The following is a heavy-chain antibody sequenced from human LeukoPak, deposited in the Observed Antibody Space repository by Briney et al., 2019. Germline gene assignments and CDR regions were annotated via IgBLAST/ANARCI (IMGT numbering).Heavy chain of an antibody. Sequence: PGGSLRLSCAASGFTFSNYAMHWVRQAPGTGLEWVAIVSYDGSTKYYAASVEGRFTISRDNSKSTLYLQMNSLRPEDTAVYYCATEIAVGLRYFDYWGQGTLVTVSS. D-gene: IGHD6-19*01. CDR1: GFTFSNYA. CDR3: ATEIAVGLRYFDY. CDR2: VSYDGSTK. J-gene: IGHJ4*02. V-gene: IGHV3-30-3*01.